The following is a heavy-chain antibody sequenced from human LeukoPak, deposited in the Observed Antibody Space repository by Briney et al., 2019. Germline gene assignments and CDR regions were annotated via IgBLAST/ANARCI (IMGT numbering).Heavy chain of an antibody. Sequence: PSQTLSLTCTVSGVSISSGGYYWSWIGQRPGKGLEWIGYIYYSGSTYYNPSLKSRVTISVDTSKNQFSLKLSSVTAADTAVYYCARITGTTRYDWFDPWGQGTLVTVSS. CDR1: GVSISSGGYY. CDR3: ARITGTTRYDWFDP. V-gene: IGHV4-31*03. CDR2: IYYSGST. J-gene: IGHJ5*02. D-gene: IGHD1-7*01.